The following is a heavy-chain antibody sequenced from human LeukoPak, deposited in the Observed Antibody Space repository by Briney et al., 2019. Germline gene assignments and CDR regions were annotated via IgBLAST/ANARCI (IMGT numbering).Heavy chain of an antibody. CDR1: GYTFTGYY. CDR2: INPNSGGT. Sequence: ASVKVSCKASGYTFTGYYMRWVRQAPGQGLEWMGWINPNSGGTNYAQKFQGWVTMTRDTSISTAYMELSRLRSDDTAVYYCARGRKYSGSYEYYFDYWGQGTLVTVSS. CDR3: ARGRKYSGSYEYYFDY. J-gene: IGHJ4*02. D-gene: IGHD1-26*01. V-gene: IGHV1-2*04.